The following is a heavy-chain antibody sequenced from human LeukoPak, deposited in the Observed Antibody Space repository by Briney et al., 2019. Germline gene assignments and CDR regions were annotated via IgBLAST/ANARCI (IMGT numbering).Heavy chain of an antibody. CDR2: ISYSGST. D-gene: IGHD3-10*01. CDR3: ARHVGFITMVRGVINNNWFDP. Sequence: PSETLSLTCTVSGGSISSSSYFWGWTRQPPGKGLEWIGSISYSGSTYYNPSLKSRVTISVDTSEKQFSLKLSSVTAADTAVYYCARHVGFITMVRGVINNNWFDPWGQGTLVTVSS. J-gene: IGHJ5*02. V-gene: IGHV4-39*01. CDR1: GGSISSSSYF.